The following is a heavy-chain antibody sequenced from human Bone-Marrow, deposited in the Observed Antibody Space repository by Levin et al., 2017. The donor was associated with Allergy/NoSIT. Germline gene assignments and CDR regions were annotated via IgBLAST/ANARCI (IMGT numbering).Heavy chain of an antibody. D-gene: IGHD2-21*02. CDR3: ARDRITVTANYFDY. Sequence: PGGSLRLSCAASGFTFSDYGMHWVRQAPGKGLEWVALIWFDDSKEYYADSVKGRFTISRDTSKNTLFLQMNSLRAEDTAVYYCARDRITVTANYFDYWGQGTLVTVSS. CDR1: GFTFSDYG. CDR2: IWFDDSKE. J-gene: IGHJ4*02. V-gene: IGHV3-33*01.